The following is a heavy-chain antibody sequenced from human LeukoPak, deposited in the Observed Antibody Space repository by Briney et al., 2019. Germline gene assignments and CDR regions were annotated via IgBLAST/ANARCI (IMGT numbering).Heavy chain of an antibody. CDR3: AKGGKWGVTPFDY. D-gene: IGHD1-26*01. J-gene: IGHJ4*02. CDR2: ISGSGDNT. CDR1: GFTFSSYA. Sequence: GGSLRLSCAASGFTFSSYAMSWVRQVPGKGLEWVSVISGSGDNTYYADSVKGRFTISRDNSKNMLYLQMNSLRAEDTAVYYCAKGGKWGVTPFDYWGQGTLVTVSS. V-gene: IGHV3-23*01.